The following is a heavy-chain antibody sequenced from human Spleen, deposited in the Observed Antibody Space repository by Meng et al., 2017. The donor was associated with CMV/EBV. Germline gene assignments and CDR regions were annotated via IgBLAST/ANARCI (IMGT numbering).Heavy chain of an antibody. V-gene: IGHV1-18*01. J-gene: IGHJ4*02. Sequence: ASVKVSCKASGYTFISYGISWVRQAPGQGLEWMGWISAYNVNTNYAQKFQGRVTMTTDTSTSTAYMELRSLRSDDTAVYYCARAGGYCSTTSCGLFDYWGQGTLVTVSS. CDR3: ARAGGYCSTTSCGLFDY. CDR2: ISAYNVNT. D-gene: IGHD2-2*01. CDR1: GYTFISYG.